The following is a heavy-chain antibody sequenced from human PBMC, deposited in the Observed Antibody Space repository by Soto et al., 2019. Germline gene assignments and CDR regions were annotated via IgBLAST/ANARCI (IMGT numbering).Heavy chain of an antibody. V-gene: IGHV3-23*01. Sequence: PGGSLRLSCAASGFTFSSYAMSWVRQAPGKGLEWVAAITGSGSSKYYADSVKGRFTISRDNSKNTLYLQMNSLRAEDTAVYYCARVYDSSGYYIDYWGQGTLVTVSS. D-gene: IGHD3-22*01. CDR3: ARVYDSSGYYIDY. J-gene: IGHJ4*02. CDR1: GFTFSSYA. CDR2: ITGSGSSK.